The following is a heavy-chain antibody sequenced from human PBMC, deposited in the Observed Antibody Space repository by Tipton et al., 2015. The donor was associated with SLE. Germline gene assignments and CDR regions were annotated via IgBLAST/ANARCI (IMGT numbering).Heavy chain of an antibody. CDR3: ARDLGYYYYMDV. Sequence: SLRLSCAASGFTFSSSEMNWVRQAPGKGLEWVSYISRSTNTMYYADSVKGRFTISRDNAKNSLYLQMNGLRVEDTAVYYCARDLGYYYYMDVWGKGTTVTVSS. D-gene: IGHD3-10*01. CDR2: ISRSTNTM. V-gene: IGHV3-48*03. J-gene: IGHJ6*03. CDR1: GFTFSSSE.